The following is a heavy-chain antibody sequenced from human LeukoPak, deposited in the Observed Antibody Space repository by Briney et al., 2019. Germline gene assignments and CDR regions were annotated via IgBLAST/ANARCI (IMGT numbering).Heavy chain of an antibody. D-gene: IGHD3-9*01. CDR2: IYYSGST. V-gene: IGHV4-39*07. J-gene: IGHJ6*03. Sequence: SETLSLTCTVSGGSISSSSYYWGWIRQPPGKGLEWIGSIYYSGSTYYYPSLKSRVTISVDTSKNQFSLKLNSVTAADTAVYYCARDGNYDILAGSYYSYYYMDVWGKGTTVTVSS. CDR1: GGSISSSSYY. CDR3: ARDGNYDILAGSYYSYYYMDV.